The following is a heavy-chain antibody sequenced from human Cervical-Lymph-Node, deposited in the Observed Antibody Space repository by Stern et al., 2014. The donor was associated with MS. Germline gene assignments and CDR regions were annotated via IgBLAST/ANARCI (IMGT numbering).Heavy chain of an antibody. CDR2: DSGSGGST. V-gene: IGHV3-23*04. CDR3: AKVYGSGPFDY. Sequence: EMQLVESGGTLVQPGGSLRLSCAASGFTFSSHAMSWVRQAPGQGLASVAVDSGSGGSTFYADSVKGRFTISRDNSKNTLFLQMNSLRAEDTAVYYCAKVYGSGPFDYWGQGTLVTVSS. D-gene: IGHD6-19*01. CDR1: GFTFSSHA. J-gene: IGHJ4*02.